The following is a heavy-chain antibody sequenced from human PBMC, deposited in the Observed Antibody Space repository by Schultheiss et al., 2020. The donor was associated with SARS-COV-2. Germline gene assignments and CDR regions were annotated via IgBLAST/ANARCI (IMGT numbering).Heavy chain of an antibody. CDR3: ARAERGSSSVPPHYYYGMDV. D-gene: IGHD6-6*01. CDR2: ISGSGGST. J-gene: IGHJ6*02. CDR1: GFTFSSYA. V-gene: IGHV3-23*01. Sequence: GGSLRLSCAASGFTFSSYAMSWVRQAPGKGLEWVSAISGSGGSTYYADSVKGRFTISRDNAKNTLYLQMNSLRAEDTAVYYCARAERGSSSVPPHYYYGMDVWGQGTTVTVSS.